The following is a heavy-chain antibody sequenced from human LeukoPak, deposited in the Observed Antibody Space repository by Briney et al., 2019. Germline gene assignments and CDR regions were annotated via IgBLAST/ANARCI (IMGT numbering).Heavy chain of an antibody. D-gene: IGHD1-14*01. CDR2: IYYSGST. J-gene: IGHJ3*02. CDR3: ARRNGEPEDAFDI. CDR1: GGSISSYY. V-gene: IGHV4-59*01. Sequence: PSETLSLTCTVSGGSISSYYWSWIRQPPGKGLEWIGYIYYSGSTNYNPSLKSRVTISVDTSKNQFSLKLSSVTAADTAVYYCARRNGEPEDAFDIWGQGTMVTVSS.